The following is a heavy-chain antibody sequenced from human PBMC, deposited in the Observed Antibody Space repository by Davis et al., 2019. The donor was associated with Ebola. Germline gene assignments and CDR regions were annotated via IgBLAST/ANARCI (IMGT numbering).Heavy chain of an antibody. CDR2: ISNGGRT. D-gene: IGHD5-24*01. Sequence: MPSETLSLTCSVSGGSVGSDYWSWNRQPPGKGREWIAFISNGGRTIYNPSLRGRATISIDTSKNQFSLEVRSVTAADTAFYYCVRGSDAYKTGYWGQGTLVTVSS. V-gene: IGHV4-59*02. J-gene: IGHJ4*02. CDR3: VRGSDAYKTGY. CDR1: GGSVGSDY.